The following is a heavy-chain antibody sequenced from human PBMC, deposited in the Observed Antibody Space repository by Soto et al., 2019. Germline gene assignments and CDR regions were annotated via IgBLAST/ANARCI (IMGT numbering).Heavy chain of an antibody. V-gene: IGHV3-23*01. CDR1: GFTFSSYA. J-gene: IGHJ4*02. Sequence: EVQLLESGGGLVQPGGSLRLSCAASGFTFSSYAMSWVRQAPGKGLEWVSAISGSGGSTYYADSVKGRFTISRDNSKNKLYLQMNSLRAEDTAVYYCAKSMYFDWLPSPAFDYWGQGTLVTVSS. CDR2: ISGSGGST. CDR3: AKSMYFDWLPSPAFDY. D-gene: IGHD3-9*01.